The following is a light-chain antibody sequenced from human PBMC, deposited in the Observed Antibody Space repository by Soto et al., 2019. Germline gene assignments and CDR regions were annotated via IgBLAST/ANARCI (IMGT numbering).Light chain of an antibody. CDR1: QSVSSSY. Sequence: EIVLTQSPCTLSLSAGERSTLSCRASQSVSSSYLAWYQQKPGQAPRLLIYDASNRATGIPARFSGSGSGTDFTLTISSLEPEDFAVYYCQQRSNWPPWTFGQGTKVE. J-gene: IGKJ1*01. CDR2: DAS. CDR3: QQRSNWPPWT. V-gene: IGKV3-11*01.